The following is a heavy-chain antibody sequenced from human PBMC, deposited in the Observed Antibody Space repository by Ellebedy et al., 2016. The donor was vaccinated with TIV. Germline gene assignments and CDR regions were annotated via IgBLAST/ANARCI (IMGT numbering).Heavy chain of an antibody. CDR3: ARERSPKQWLVGRDAFDI. CDR1: GFTFSSYG. CDR2: IWYDGSNK. Sequence: GGSLRLSCAASGFTFSSYGMHWVRQAPGKGLEWVAVIWYDGSNKYYADSVKGRFTISRDNSKNTLYLQMNSLRAEDTAVYYCARERSPKQWLVGRDAFDIWGQGTMVTVSS. V-gene: IGHV3-33*01. D-gene: IGHD6-19*01. J-gene: IGHJ3*02.